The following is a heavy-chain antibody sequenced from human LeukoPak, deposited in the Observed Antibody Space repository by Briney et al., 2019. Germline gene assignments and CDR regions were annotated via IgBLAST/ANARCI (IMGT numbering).Heavy chain of an antibody. CDR3: ARTIAAAGKGGNWFDP. CDR2: IDPSDSYT. J-gene: IGHJ5*02. Sequence: GESLRISCKGSGYSFTSYWISWVRQMPGKGLEWMGRIDPSDSYTNYSPSFQGHVTISADKSISTAYLQWSSLKASDTAMYYCARTIAAAGKGGNWFDPWGQGTLVTVSS. CDR1: GYSFTSYW. V-gene: IGHV5-10-1*01. D-gene: IGHD6-13*01.